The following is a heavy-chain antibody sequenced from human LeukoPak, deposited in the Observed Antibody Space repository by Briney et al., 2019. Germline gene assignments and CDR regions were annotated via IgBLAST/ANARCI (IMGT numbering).Heavy chain of an antibody. CDR1: GFTFSSYS. CDR2: ISSSSSYI. Sequence: GGSLRLSCAASGFTFSSYSMNWVRQAPGKGLEWVPSISSSSSYIYYADSVKGRFTISRDNAKNSLYLQMNSLRAEDTAVYCCVRDLGYSSSSPFDYWGQGTLVTVSS. V-gene: IGHV3-21*01. J-gene: IGHJ4*02. CDR3: VRDLGYSSSSPFDY. D-gene: IGHD6-6*01.